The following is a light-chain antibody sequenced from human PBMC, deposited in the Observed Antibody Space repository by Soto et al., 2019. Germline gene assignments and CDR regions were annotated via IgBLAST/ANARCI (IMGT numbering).Light chain of an antibody. CDR3: SSYGGSNNLV. J-gene: IGLJ2*01. CDR2: EVS. Sequence: QSALTQPASVSGSPGQSITISCTGTSSDIGSYNYVAWYQQFPGKTPKLIIYEVSKRPSGVPDRFSGSKSGNTASLTVSGLQAEDEADYYCSSYGGSNNLVFGGGTKLTVL. V-gene: IGLV2-8*01. CDR1: SSDIGSYNY.